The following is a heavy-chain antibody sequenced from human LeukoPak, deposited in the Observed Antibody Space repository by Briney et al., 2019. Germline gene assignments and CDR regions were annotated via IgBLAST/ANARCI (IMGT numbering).Heavy chain of an antibody. V-gene: IGHV3-23*01. J-gene: IGHJ4*02. Sequence: PGGSLGLSCAASGFTFSNYAMSWVRQAPGKGLEWVSAIVGSGGSTYYADSVKGRFTISRDNPKNTLYLQMNSLRAEDTAVYYCAKWGDYDILTGYYDSDYWGQGTLVTVSS. CDR2: IVGSGGST. CDR3: AKWGDYDILTGYYDSDY. CDR1: GFTFSNYA. D-gene: IGHD3-9*01.